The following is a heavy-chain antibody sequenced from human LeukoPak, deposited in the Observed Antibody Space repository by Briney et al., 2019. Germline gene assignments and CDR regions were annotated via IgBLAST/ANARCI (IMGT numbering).Heavy chain of an antibody. V-gene: IGHV1-18*01. J-gene: IGHJ6*02. CDR1: GYTFTCYG. D-gene: IGHD3-3*01. CDR3: ARDQRTSGYDFWSGYYPAHYYYYYGMDV. CDR2: ISAYNGNT. Sequence: ASVKVSCKASGYTFTCYGISWVRQAPGQGLEWMGWISAYNGNTNYAQKLQGRVTMTTDTSTSTAYMELRSLRSDDTAVYYCARDQRTSGYDFWSGYYPAHYYYYYGMDVWGQGTTVTVSS.